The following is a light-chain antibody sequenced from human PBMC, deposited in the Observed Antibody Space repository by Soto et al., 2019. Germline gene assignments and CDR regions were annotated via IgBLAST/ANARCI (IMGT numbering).Light chain of an antibody. J-gene: IGKJ4*01. CDR3: QQRSNWPLT. V-gene: IGKV3-11*01. Sequence: PGERATLSCTASQSLRSNFLAWYQQKPGQAPRLLIYDASSRAAGIPARFSGSGSGTDFTLTISSLEPEDFAVYYCQQRSNWPLTFGGGTKVDIK. CDR1: QSLRSN. CDR2: DAS.